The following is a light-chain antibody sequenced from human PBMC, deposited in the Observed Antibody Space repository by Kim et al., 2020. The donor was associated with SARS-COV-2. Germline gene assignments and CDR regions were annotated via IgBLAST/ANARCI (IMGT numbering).Light chain of an antibody. CDR1: QSVGNW. V-gene: IGKV1-12*01. Sequence: SASVGDGVTITCRASQSVGNWLGWYQQKPGKAPKLLIYPASSLRSGVPTRFSGNGFETDFSLTISSLQPEDSATYYCQQATSFPPTFGGGTKLEI. CDR2: PAS. J-gene: IGKJ4*01. CDR3: QQATSFPPT.